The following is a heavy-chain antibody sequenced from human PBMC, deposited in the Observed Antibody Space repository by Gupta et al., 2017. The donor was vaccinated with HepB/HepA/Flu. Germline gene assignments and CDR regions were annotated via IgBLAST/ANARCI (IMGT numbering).Heavy chain of an antibody. CDR2: VYSSGST. V-gene: IGHV3-66*01. CDR3: TREPPSGNYYDY. D-gene: IGHD1-26*01. CDR1: GFTVSTHY. J-gene: IGHJ4*01. Sequence: EVQWLESGGGLVQPGGSLRLSCAASGFTVSTHYMNWVRQAPGQGLQWVSVVYSSGSTHYADAVKGRFIVSRDNSKKTLYLQMNSMTGDDTALYYCTREPPSGNYYDYGGHGTLVTVYS.